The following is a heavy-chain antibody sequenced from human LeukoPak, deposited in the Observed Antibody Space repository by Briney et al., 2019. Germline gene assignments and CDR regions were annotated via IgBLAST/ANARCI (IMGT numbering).Heavy chain of an antibody. V-gene: IGHV1-2*02. CDR2: INPNSGGT. Sequence: ASVKVSCKASGYTFTGYYMHWVRQAPGQGLEWMGWINPNSGGTNYAQKFQGRVTMTRDTSISTAYMELSRLRSEDTAVYYCARVGSSGYYYMGYFDYWGQGTLVTVSS. J-gene: IGHJ4*02. CDR1: GYTFTGYY. CDR3: ARVGSSGYYYMGYFDY. D-gene: IGHD3-22*01.